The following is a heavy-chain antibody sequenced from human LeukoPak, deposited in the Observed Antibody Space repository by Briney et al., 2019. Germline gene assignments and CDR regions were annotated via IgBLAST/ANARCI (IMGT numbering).Heavy chain of an antibody. Sequence: SQTLSLTCTVSGGSISSGSYYWSWIPQPAGKGLEWIGRIYTSGSTNYNPSLKSRVTISVDTSKNQFSLKLSSVTAADTAVYYCAAETGMEGDYFDYWGQGTLVTVSS. CDR1: GGSISSGSYY. D-gene: IGHD7-27*01. V-gene: IGHV4-61*02. CDR3: AAETGMEGDYFDY. J-gene: IGHJ4*02. CDR2: IYTSGST.